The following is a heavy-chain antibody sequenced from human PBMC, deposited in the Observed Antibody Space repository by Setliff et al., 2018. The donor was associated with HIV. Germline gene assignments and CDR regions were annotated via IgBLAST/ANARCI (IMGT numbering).Heavy chain of an antibody. Sequence: SETLSLTCTVSGGSISNFYWGWIRQSPGKGLEWIGEVHHSGRTTNYNPSLKSRVTMSVDTSKNQFSLKLTSVTAADTGTYYCARDSEPMSGTWYDYWGQGTLVTVSS. V-gene: IGHV4-59*12. D-gene: IGHD1-1*01. CDR2: VHHSGRTT. CDR3: ARDSEPMSGTWYDY. J-gene: IGHJ4*02. CDR1: GGSISNFY.